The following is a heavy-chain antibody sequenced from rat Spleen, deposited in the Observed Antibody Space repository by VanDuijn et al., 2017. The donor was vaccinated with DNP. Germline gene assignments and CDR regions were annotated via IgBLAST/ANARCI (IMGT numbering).Heavy chain of an antibody. V-gene: IGHV5-7*01. Sequence: EVQLVESGGGLVQPGRSLKLSCAVSGFTFSDYDMAWVRQAPKKGLEWVATISYDGGTTHHRDSVKGRHTISRDNAKSTLYLQMNSLKSEDTATYYCAKPDYWGQGVMVTVSS. CDR1: GFTFSDYD. J-gene: IGHJ2*01. CDR2: ISYDGGTT. CDR3: AKPDY.